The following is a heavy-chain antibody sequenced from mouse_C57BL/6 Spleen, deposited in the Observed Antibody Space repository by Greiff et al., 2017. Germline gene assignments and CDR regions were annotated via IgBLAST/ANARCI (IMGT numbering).Heavy chain of an antibody. CDR2: INPSSGYT. CDR3: ASTKVVARGDYAMDY. D-gene: IGHD1-1*01. Sequence: QVQLKESGAELAKPGASVKLSCKASGYTFTSYWMHWVKQRPGQGLEWIGYINPSSGYTKYNQKFKDKATLTADKSSSTAYMQLSSLTYEDSAVYYCASTKVVARGDYAMDYWGQGTSVTVSS. J-gene: IGHJ4*01. V-gene: IGHV1-7*01. CDR1: GYTFTSYW.